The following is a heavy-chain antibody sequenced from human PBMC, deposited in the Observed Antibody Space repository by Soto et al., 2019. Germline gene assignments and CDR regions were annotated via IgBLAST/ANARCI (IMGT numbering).Heavy chain of an antibody. V-gene: IGHV3-33*01. D-gene: IGHD1-26*01. J-gene: IGHJ4*02. Sequence: QVQLVESGGGVVQPGRSLRLSCAASGFTFSSYGMHWVRQAPGKGLEWVAVIWYDGSNKYYADSVKGRFTISRDNSKNTLNLQMNSLRAEDTAVYSCARGGRIVGAIDYWGQGTLVTVSS. CDR2: IWYDGSNK. CDR1: GFTFSSYG. CDR3: ARGGRIVGAIDY.